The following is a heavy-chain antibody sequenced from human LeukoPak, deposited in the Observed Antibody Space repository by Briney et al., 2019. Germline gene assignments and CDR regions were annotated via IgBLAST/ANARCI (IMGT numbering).Heavy chain of an antibody. CDR3: ASRYYDSSGYYWDDAFDI. J-gene: IGHJ3*02. Sequence: GGSLRLSCAASGFTVSSNYMSWVRQAPGKGLEWVSVIYSGGSTYYADSVKGRFTISRDNSKNTLYLQMNSLRAEDTAVYYCASRYYDSSGYYWDDAFDIWGQGTMVTVSS. CDR2: IYSGGST. D-gene: IGHD3-22*01. V-gene: IGHV3-53*01. CDR1: GFTVSSNY.